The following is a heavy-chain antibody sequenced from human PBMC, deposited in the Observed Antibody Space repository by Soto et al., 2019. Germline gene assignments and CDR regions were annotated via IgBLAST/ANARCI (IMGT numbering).Heavy chain of an antibody. CDR2: ISSSSSTI. V-gene: IGHV3-48*01. D-gene: IGHD4-17*01. J-gene: IGHJ4*02. CDR3: ARLSTVTTLDY. CDR1: GFTFSSYS. Sequence: EVQRVESGGGLVQPGGSLRLSCAASGFTFSSYSMNWVRQAPGKGMEWVSYISSSSSTIYYADYVKGRFTISRDNAKNSLYLQMNSLRAEDTAVYYCARLSTVTTLDYWGQGTLVTVSS.